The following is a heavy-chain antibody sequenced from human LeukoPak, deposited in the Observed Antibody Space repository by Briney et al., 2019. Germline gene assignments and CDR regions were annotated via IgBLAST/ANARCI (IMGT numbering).Heavy chain of an antibody. D-gene: IGHD1/OR15-1a*01. CDR3: ARSNCNSCYLGVWYYFDY. J-gene: IGHJ4*02. V-gene: IGHV3-66*01. CDR1: GFTFSSYG. CDR2: IYSDGRT. Sequence: GRSLRLSCAASGFTFSSYGMLWVRQAPGKGLEWVSVIYSDGRTYYAGSVKGRFTISRDNSKNTLFLQMNSLRAEDTAVYYCARSNCNSCYLGVWYYFDYWGQGTLVTVSS.